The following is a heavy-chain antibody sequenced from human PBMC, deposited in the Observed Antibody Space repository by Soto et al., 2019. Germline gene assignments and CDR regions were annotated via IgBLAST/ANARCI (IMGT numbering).Heavy chain of an antibody. CDR1: GCAFSCSP. D-gene: IGHD2-21*01. Sequence: VKFSGKPFGCAFSCSPVDSLRQAREQRLEWMGRIVAILGIANYAQKFQGRVTITADTSTSTAYMELSSLRSEDTAVYYCARGLGWYPRGSDWFDPWGQGTLVTVSS. CDR3: ARGLGWYPRGSDWFDP. J-gene: IGHJ5*02. V-gene: IGHV1-69*02. CDR2: IVAILGIA.